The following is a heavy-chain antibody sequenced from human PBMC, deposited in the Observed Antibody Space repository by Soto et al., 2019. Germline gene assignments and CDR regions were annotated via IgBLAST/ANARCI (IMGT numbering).Heavy chain of an antibody. CDR3: ARGLSSPSATGI. D-gene: IGHD6-6*01. CDR2: IHNSGST. V-gene: IGHV4-39*01. CDR1: GGSVSSCCNY. J-gene: IGHJ4*02. Sequence: QPQLQESGPGLVKPSETLSLTCTVSGGSVSSCCNYWGWVRQPPGKGLEWIGSIHNSGSTSYNPSLRSRVTISVDTPNNKFSLTLTSVTAADTAVYYCARGLSSPSATGIWGQGILVTVSS.